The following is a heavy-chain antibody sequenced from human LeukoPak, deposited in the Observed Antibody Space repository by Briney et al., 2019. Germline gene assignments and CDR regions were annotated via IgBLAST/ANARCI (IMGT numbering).Heavy chain of an antibody. J-gene: IGHJ6*03. V-gene: IGHV3-23*01. CDR1: GFTFNNYA. CDR2: ITGSGGHT. CDR3: TKDLTDFHYYYTDV. D-gene: IGHD2-21*02. Sequence: GGSLRLSCEASGFTFNNYALAWVRQPPGKGLEWVSGITGSGGHTYYAHSVKGRFTISRDNSKNTLYLQMYSLRAEDTAVYYCTKDLTDFHYYYTDVWGKGTTVIVSS.